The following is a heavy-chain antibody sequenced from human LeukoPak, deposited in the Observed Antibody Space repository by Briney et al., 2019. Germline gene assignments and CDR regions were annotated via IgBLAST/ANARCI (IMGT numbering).Heavy chain of an antibody. D-gene: IGHD2-21*02. CDR3: ARLHCGGDCPFYYYYYMDV. J-gene: IGHJ6*03. CDR2: IGGDGRRK. Sequence: PGGSLRLSCVASGLTFSSQWMTWVRQAPGKGLEWLANIGGDGRRKFYEDSVEGRFTISRDNAKNSLYLQMNSLRAEDTAVYYCARLHCGGDCPFYYYYYMDVWGKGTTVTVSS. CDR1: GLTFSSQW. V-gene: IGHV3-7*01.